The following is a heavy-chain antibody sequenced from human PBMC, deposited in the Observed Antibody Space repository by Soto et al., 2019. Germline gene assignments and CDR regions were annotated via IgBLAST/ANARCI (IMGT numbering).Heavy chain of an antibody. J-gene: IGHJ6*02. CDR3: ARVVILVPTASTHYYYHMDV. Sequence: QVQLVQSGDEVRKPGSSVTASCKASGGTFSNYAISWVRQAPGQGLEWMGGIIPIVGTGSYAQKFQGRVTITADEPTTTAYRELSSLRFEDTAVYYCARVVILVPTASTHYYYHMDVWGPGTTVTVSS. V-gene: IGHV1-69*01. CDR1: GGTFSNYA. D-gene: IGHD2-2*01. CDR2: IIPIVGTG.